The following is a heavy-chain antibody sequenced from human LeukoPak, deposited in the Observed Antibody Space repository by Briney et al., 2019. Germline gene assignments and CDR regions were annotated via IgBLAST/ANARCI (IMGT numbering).Heavy chain of an antibody. Sequence: GASVKVSCKASGYTFTSYVISWVRQAPGQGREWMGWISAYNDNTNYAQKLQGRVAMTTDTSTSTAYMEVRSLKSDDTAVYYCASGPAYCGGDCYFDYWGQGTLVTVSS. CDR2: ISAYNDNT. CDR1: GYTFTSYV. CDR3: ASGPAYCGGDCYFDY. D-gene: IGHD2-21*02. J-gene: IGHJ4*02. V-gene: IGHV1-18*01.